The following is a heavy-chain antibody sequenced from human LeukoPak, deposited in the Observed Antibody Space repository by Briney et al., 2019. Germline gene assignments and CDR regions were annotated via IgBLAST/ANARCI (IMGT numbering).Heavy chain of an antibody. CDR3: AREDTVVTSPRTEPFDY. Sequence: QAGGSLRLSCAASGFTFSSYWMSWVRQAPGKGLEWVANIKQDGSEKYYVDSVKGRFTISRDNAKNSLYLQMNSLRAEDTAVYYCAREDTVVTSPRTEPFDYWGQGTLVTVSS. CDR1: GFTFSSYW. J-gene: IGHJ4*02. V-gene: IGHV3-7*01. D-gene: IGHD4-23*01. CDR2: IKQDGSEK.